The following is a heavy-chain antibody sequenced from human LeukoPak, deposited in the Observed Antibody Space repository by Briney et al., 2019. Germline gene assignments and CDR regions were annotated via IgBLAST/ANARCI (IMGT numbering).Heavy chain of an antibody. CDR1: GFTFSSYW. CDR3: ARAWAYYDFWSGYYYFDY. CDR2: IKQDGSEE. J-gene: IGHJ4*02. D-gene: IGHD3-3*01. V-gene: IGHV3-7*01. Sequence: GGSLRLSCAASGFTFSSYWMSWVRQAPGKGLEWVVNIKQDGSEEYYVDSVKGRFTISRDNAKNSLYLQMNSLRAEDTAVYYCARAWAYYDFWSGYYYFDYWGQGTLVTVSS.